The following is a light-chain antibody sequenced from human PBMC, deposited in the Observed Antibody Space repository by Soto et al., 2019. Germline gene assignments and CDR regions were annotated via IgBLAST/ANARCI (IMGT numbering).Light chain of an antibody. J-gene: IGKJ4*01. V-gene: IGKV1-33*01. CDR2: DAS. Sequence: DIQMTQSPSSLSASVGDRVTITCQASQDITNYLNWYQQKPGKAPKLLIYDASNLETGVPSRFSGSGSETDFTFTISSLQPEDVATYYCQQYDHLPLTFGGGTKLEIK. CDR1: QDITNY. CDR3: QQYDHLPLT.